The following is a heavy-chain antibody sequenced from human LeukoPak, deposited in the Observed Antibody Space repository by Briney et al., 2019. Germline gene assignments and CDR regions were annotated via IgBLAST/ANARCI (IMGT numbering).Heavy chain of an antibody. J-gene: IGHJ4*02. D-gene: IGHD6-19*01. CDR3: ARDLTGYSSVWPYY. CDR1: GFTFSTYA. V-gene: IGHV3-30-3*01. CDR2: MSYDGNNK. Sequence: PGGSLRLSCAASGFTFSTYAMHWVRQAPGKGLEWLAVMSYDGNNKYYADSVKGRFTISRDNSKNTLYLQMNSLRPEDTAVYYCARDLTGYSSVWPYYWGQGTLVTVSS.